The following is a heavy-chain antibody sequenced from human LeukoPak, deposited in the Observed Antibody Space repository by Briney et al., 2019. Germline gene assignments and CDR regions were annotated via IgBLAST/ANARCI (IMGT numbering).Heavy chain of an antibody. Sequence: SVKVSCKASGGTFSSYAISWVRQAPGQGLEWMGGVIPIFGTANYAQKFQGRVTITADESTSTAYMELSSLRSEDTAVYYCARGLVVVVPAASNYYYGMDVWGQGTTVTVSS. V-gene: IGHV1-69*13. CDR2: VIPIFGTA. CDR3: ARGLVVVVPAASNYYYGMDV. D-gene: IGHD2-2*01. J-gene: IGHJ6*02. CDR1: GGTFSSYA.